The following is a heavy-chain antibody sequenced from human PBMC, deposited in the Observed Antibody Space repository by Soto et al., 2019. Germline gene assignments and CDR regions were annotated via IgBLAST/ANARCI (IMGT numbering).Heavy chain of an antibody. J-gene: IGHJ6*02. V-gene: IGHV1-69*13. CDR3: ARERPYYDFWSGYYPKHYYYYYGMDV. CDR1: GGTFSSYA. Sequence: SVKVSCKASGGTFSSYAISWVRQAPGQGLEWMGGIIPIFGTANYAQKFQGRVTITADESTSIAYMELSSLRSEDTAVYYCARERPYYDFWSGYYPKHYYYYYGMDVWGQGTTVTVSS. CDR2: IIPIFGTA. D-gene: IGHD3-3*01.